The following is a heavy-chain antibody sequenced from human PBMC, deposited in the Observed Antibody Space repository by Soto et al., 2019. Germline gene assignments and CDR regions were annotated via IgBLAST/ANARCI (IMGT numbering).Heavy chain of an antibody. Sequence: GGSLRLSCVASGFTVSSNFMTWVRQAPGKGLEWVSVIYSGGSTYYADSVKGRFTISRDKSKNTLYLQMNSLRAEDTAVYYCARGVGSGSYYNQYNWFDPWGRGTLVTVSS. V-gene: IGHV3-53*01. D-gene: IGHD3-10*01. CDR3: ARGVGSGSYYNQYNWFDP. CDR2: IYSGGST. J-gene: IGHJ5*02. CDR1: GFTVSSNF.